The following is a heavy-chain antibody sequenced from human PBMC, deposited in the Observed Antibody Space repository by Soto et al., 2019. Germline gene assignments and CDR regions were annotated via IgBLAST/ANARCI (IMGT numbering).Heavy chain of an antibody. CDR1: GYTFTSYA. V-gene: IGHV1-3*01. Sequence: ASVKVSCKASGYTFTSYAMHWVRQAPGQRLEWMGWINAGNGNTKYSQKFQVRVTITRDTSASTAYMELSSLRSEDTAVYYCARDVDIVVVPAARENAFDIWGQGTMVTVSS. J-gene: IGHJ3*02. CDR3: ARDVDIVVVPAARENAFDI. CDR2: INAGNGNT. D-gene: IGHD2-2*01.